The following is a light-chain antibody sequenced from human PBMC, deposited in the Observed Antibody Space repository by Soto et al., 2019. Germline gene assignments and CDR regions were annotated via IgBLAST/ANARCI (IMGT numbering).Light chain of an antibody. CDR2: GAS. V-gene: IGKV3-20*01. CDR3: QQYGSTPGAT. CDR1: QSVSSSY. J-gene: IGKJ2*01. Sequence: EIVLTQSPGTLSLSPGERATLSCRASQSVSSSYLAWYQQKPGQAPRLLIYGASSRATGIPDRFSGSGSGTDFTLTISRLEPEDFAVYYCQQYGSTPGATFGQGPKLEIK.